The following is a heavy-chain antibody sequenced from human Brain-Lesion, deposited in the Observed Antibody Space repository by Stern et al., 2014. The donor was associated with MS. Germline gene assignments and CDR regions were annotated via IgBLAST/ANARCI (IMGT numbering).Heavy chain of an antibody. Sequence: VQLVESGAEVKKPGASVKVSCKTSGYIFTGYYIHWVRQAHGQGLEWMAWIKPNTGGTKDAQKFQGRVTMSRDTSISTAYVELSSLTSDDTAVYYCARDQRGITIFGVVTDYYYLGMDVWGQGTTFTVSS. CDR2: IKPNTGGT. V-gene: IGHV1-2*02. J-gene: IGHJ6*02. CDR3: ARDQRGITIFGVVTDYYYLGMDV. CDR1: GYIFTGYY. D-gene: IGHD3-3*01.